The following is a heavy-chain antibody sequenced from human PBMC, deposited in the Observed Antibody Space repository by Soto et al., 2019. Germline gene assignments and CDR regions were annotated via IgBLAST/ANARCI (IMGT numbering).Heavy chain of an antibody. CDR1: GYTFTSYG. D-gene: IGHD3-16*02. CDR2: ISAYNGNT. Sequence: GASVNVSCKASGYTFTSYGISWVRQAPGQGLEWMGWISAYNGNTNYAQKLQGRVTMTTDTSTSTAYMELRSLRSDDTAVYYCARDPGRLHLGELSLYINDAFDIWGQGTMVTVSS. V-gene: IGHV1-18*01. J-gene: IGHJ3*02. CDR3: ARDPGRLHLGELSLYINDAFDI.